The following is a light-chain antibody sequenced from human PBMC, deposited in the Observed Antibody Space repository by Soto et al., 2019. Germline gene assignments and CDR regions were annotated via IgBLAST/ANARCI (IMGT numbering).Light chain of an antibody. J-gene: IGLJ1*01. CDR1: SSDVGGYNY. Sequence: SVLTQPASVSGSPGQSVTISCTGTSSDVGGYNYVSWYQQHPGKAPKLMIYEVSNRPSGVSNRFPGSKSGNTASLTISGLQAEDEADYYCSSYAGSNNDVFGTGTKVTVL. CDR3: SSYAGSNNDV. CDR2: EVS. V-gene: IGLV2-14*01.